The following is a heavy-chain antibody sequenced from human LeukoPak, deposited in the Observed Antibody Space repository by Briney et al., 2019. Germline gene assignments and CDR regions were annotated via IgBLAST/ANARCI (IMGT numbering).Heavy chain of an antibody. D-gene: IGHD6-13*01. CDR3: ASTSSSWYGKDY. V-gene: IGHV3-21*01. CDR1: EFTFSNYN. Sequence: PGGSLRLSCAASEFTFSNYNMNWVRQAPGKGLEWVSSISSSSSYIYYADLVKGRFTISRDNAKNSLYLQMNSLRAEDTAVYYCASTSSSWYGKDYWGQGTLVTVSS. CDR2: ISSSSSYI. J-gene: IGHJ4*02.